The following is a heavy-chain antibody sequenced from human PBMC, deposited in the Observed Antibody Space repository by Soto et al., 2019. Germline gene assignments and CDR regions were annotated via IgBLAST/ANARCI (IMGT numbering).Heavy chain of an antibody. J-gene: IGHJ5*01. CDR1: GYNFTAFW. Sequence: PGESLKISCKASGYNFTAFWIHWVRQAPGKGLEWLGKIDPSDSYTNYSPSFEGHVTISTDNSITTAYLQWSSLRASDTALYFCARVHKNWFDSWAQGTMVTVSS. V-gene: IGHV5-10-1*01. CDR3: ARVHKNWFDS. CDR2: IDPSDSYT.